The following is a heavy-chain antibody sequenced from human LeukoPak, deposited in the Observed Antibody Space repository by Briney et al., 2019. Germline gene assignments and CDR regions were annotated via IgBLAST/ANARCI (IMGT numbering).Heavy chain of an antibody. CDR3: ARGGVLLWFGELSHYYFDY. D-gene: IGHD3-10*01. V-gene: IGHV3-30*03. Sequence: GGSLRLSCAASGFTFSSYWMHWVRQAPGKGLEWVAVISYDGSNKYYADSVKGRFTISRDNSKNTLYLQMNSLRAEDTAVYYCARGGVLLWFGELSHYYFDYWGQGTLVTVSS. CDR2: ISYDGSNK. CDR1: GFTFSSYW. J-gene: IGHJ4*02.